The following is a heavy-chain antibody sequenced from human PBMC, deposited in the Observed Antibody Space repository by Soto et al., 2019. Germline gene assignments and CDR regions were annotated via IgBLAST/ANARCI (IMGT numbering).Heavy chain of an antibody. CDR3: AKGLGYCSGGSCLNYYSYGMDV. CDR2: ISYDGSNK. Sequence: GGSLRLSCAASGFTFSSYGMHWVRQAPGKGLEWVAVISYDGSNKYYADSVKGRFTISRDNSKNTLYLQMNSLRAEDTAVYYCAKGLGYCSGGSCLNYYSYGMDVWRQGTTVTVSS. J-gene: IGHJ6*02. CDR1: GFTFSSYG. V-gene: IGHV3-30*18. D-gene: IGHD2-15*01.